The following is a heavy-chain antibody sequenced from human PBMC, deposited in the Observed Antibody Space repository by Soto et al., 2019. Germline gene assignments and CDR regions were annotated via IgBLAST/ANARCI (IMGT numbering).Heavy chain of an antibody. V-gene: IGHV1-58*01. CDR3: AADWGPWTPEGHYGMDV. CDR2: IVVGSGNT. CDR1: GFTFTSSA. J-gene: IGHJ6*02. Sequence: QMQLVQSGPEVKKPGTSVKVSCKASGFTFTSSAVQWVRQARGQRLEWIGWIVVGSGNTNYAQKFQERVTITWDMSTSTAYMELSSLRSEDTAVYYCAADWGPWTPEGHYGMDVWGQGTTVTVSS. D-gene: IGHD3-16*01.